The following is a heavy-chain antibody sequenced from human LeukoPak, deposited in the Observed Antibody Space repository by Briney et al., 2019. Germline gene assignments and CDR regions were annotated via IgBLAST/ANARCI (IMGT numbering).Heavy chain of an antibody. J-gene: IGHJ4*02. V-gene: IGHV3-23*01. CDR3: AKEAQGCSITSCYFDS. Sequence: PGGSLRLSCAASGFSFNTYAMTWVRQAPGKGLEWASAISASGDNTYYADSVKGRFTISRDNSKSTLYLQMNSLRAEDTAVYYCAKEAQGCSITSCYFDSWGQGNLVTVSS. D-gene: IGHD2-2*01. CDR2: ISASGDNT. CDR1: GFSFNTYA.